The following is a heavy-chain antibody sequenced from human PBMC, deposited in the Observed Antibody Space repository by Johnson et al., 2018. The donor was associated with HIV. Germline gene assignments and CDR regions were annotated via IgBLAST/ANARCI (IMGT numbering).Heavy chain of an antibody. CDR2: ISWNSGST. D-gene: IGHD3-10*01. CDR1: GFTFDDYA. Sequence: VQLVESGGGLVQPGRSLRLSCAASGFTFDDYAMHWVRQVPGKGLEWVSGISWNSGSTGYEDSVKGRFTISRDNSKNTLYLQMNSLRAEDTAVYYCARDPYGSGPYVAFDIWGQGTMVTVSS. V-gene: IGHV3-9*01. CDR3: ARDPYGSGPYVAFDI. J-gene: IGHJ3*02.